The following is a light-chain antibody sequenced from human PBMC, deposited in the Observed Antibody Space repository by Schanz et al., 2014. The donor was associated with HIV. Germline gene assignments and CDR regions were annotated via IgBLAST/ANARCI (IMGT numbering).Light chain of an antibody. J-gene: IGKJ1*01. CDR2: GAS. CDR3: LQYGSSPRT. Sequence: EIVLTQSPGTLSLSPGERATLSCRASQGVSSNLAWYPQKPGQAPRLLIYGASSRATGIPDRFSGSGSGTDFTLTISRLEPEDFAVYYCLQYGSSPRTFGLGTKVEI. CDR1: QGVSSN. V-gene: IGKV3-20*01.